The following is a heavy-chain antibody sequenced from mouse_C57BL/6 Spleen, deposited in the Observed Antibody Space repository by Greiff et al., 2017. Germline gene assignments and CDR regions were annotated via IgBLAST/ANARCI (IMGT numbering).Heavy chain of an antibody. CDR1: GYTFTSYW. D-gene: IGHD1-1*01. Sequence: VQLQQPGAELVKPGASVKMSCKASGYTFTSYWITWVKQRPGQGLEWIGDIYPGSGSTNYNEKFKSKATLTVDTSSSTAYMQLSSLTSEDSAVYYCARRGDYDGSSPAMDYWGQGTSVTVSS. CDR2: IYPGSGST. J-gene: IGHJ4*01. V-gene: IGHV1-55*01. CDR3: ARRGDYDGSSPAMDY.